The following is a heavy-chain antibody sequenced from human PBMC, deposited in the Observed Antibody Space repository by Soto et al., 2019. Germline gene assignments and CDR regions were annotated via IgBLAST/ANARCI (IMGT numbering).Heavy chain of an antibody. CDR2: INHVGSEI. CDR3: ARDPAWGSPDY. D-gene: IGHD7-27*01. J-gene: IGHJ4*02. V-gene: IGHV3-7*01. Sequence: PGGSLRLSCAASGFTFSSSWMSWVRQAPGKRLEWVADINHVGSEILYVDSVKGRFTVSRDNTKNSVYLQMNSLRVEDTALYYCARDPAWGSPDYWGLGTLVTVSS. CDR1: GFTFSSSW.